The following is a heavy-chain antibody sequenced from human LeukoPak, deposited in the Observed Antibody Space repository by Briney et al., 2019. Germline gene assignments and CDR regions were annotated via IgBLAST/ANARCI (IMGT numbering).Heavy chain of an antibody. Sequence: EASVKVSCKASGYTFTGYYMHWVRQAPGQGLEWMGWINPNSGGTNYAQKFQGRVTMTRDTSISTAYMELSRLRSDDTAVYYCARTRLTYYYGSGSANWFDPWGQGTLVTVSS. J-gene: IGHJ5*02. CDR1: GYTFTGYY. CDR2: INPNSGGT. V-gene: IGHV1-2*02. CDR3: ARTRLTYYYGSGSANWFDP. D-gene: IGHD3-10*01.